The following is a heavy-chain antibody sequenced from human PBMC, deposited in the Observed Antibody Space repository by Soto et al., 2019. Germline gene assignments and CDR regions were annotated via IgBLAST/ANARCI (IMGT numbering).Heavy chain of an antibody. Sequence: PSETLSLTCTVSGGSINNHYWSWTRQPPGKGLEWIGYIYYTGSTNYNPSLKSRVTISVDTSKNQFSLNLTSLTAADTAIYYCARSNWYSENWGQGTLVTVSS. CDR3: ARSNWYSEN. CDR2: IYYTGST. D-gene: IGHD7-27*01. V-gene: IGHV4-59*11. CDR1: GGSINNHY. J-gene: IGHJ4*02.